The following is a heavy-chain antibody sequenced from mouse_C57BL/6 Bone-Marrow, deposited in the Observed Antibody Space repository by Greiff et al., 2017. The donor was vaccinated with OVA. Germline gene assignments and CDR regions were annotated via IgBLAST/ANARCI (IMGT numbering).Heavy chain of an antibody. V-gene: IGHV1-26*01. CDR3: ARCPGSSSYFDV. D-gene: IGHD1-1*01. CDR1: GYTFTDYY. J-gene: IGHJ1*03. Sequence: EVQLQQSGPELVKPGASVKISCKASGYTFTDYYMNWVKQSHGKSLEWIGDINPNNGGTSYNQKFKGKATLTVDKSSSTAYMELRSLTSEDSAVYYCARCPGSSSYFDVWGTGTTVTVSS. CDR2: INPNNGGT.